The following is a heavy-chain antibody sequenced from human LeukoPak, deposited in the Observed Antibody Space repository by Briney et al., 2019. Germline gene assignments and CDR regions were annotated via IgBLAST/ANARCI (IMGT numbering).Heavy chain of an antibody. CDR1: GFTFSSYS. CDR2: ISSSSSYI. D-gene: IGHD6-6*01. J-gene: IGHJ4*02. Sequence: GGSLGLSCAASGFTFSSYSMNWVRQAPGKGLEWVSSISSSSSYIYYADSVKGRFTISRDNAKNSLYLQMNSLRAEDTAVYYCARDKSAARGYYFDYWGQGTLVTVSS. V-gene: IGHV3-21*01. CDR3: ARDKSAARGYYFDY.